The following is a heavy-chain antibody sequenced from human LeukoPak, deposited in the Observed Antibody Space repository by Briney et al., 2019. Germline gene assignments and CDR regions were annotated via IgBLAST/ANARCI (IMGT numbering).Heavy chain of an antibody. CDR1: GGSFSGYY. Sequence: PSETLSLTCAAYGGSFSGYYWSWIRQPPGKGLEWIGEINHRGSTNYNPSLKSRVTISVDTSKNQFSLKLHSVTAADTAVYYCARVPRSSSSVDYWGQGTLVTVSS. V-gene: IGHV4-34*01. CDR2: INHRGST. CDR3: ARVPRSSSSVDY. J-gene: IGHJ4*02. D-gene: IGHD6-6*01.